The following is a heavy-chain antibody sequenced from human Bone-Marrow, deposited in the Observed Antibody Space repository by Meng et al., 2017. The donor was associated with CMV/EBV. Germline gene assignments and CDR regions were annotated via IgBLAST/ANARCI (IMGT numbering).Heavy chain of an antibody. D-gene: IGHD3-3*01. CDR1: GGSFSGYY. J-gene: IGHJ6*02. V-gene: IGHV4-34*01. Sequence: SRTLSLTCAVYGGSFSGYYWSWIRQPPGKGLEWIGEINHSGSTNYNPSLKSRVTISVDTSKNQFSLKLSSVTAADTAVYYCARGLYDFWSGQYGMDVWGQGTTVTVSS. CDR2: INHSGST. CDR3: ARGLYDFWSGQYGMDV.